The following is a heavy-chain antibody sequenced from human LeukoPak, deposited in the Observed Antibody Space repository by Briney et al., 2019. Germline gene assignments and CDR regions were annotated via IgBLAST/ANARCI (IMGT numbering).Heavy chain of an antibody. CDR1: GFTFSSYA. CDR3: ARGRPTGSSRRFVVQ. D-gene: IGHD2-15*01. CDR2: MSSGGTYI. Sequence: GGSLRLSCAASGFTFSSYAMTWVRQAPGKGLQWVSSMSSGGTYIYYADSVRGRFTISRDNAKDSLFLLMNSLRVDDTAVYYCARGRPTGSSRRFVVQWGQGTLVSVSS. J-gene: IGHJ4*02. V-gene: IGHV3-21*06.